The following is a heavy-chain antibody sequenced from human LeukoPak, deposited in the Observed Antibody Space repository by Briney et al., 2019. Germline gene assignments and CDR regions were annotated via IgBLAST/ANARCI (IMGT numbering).Heavy chain of an antibody. J-gene: IGHJ4*02. CDR3: AKWGDYDVLTGYYVSDY. V-gene: IGHV3-23*01. CDR2: ITGSGSGI. D-gene: IGHD3-9*01. CDR1: GFTFSNYA. Sequence: GGSLRLSCAASGFTFSNYAMSWVRQAPGKGLEWVSAITGSGSGIYYADSMKSRFTISRDNTKNTLYLQINSLRAEDTAVYYCAKWGDYDVLTGYYVSDYWGQGTLVTVSS.